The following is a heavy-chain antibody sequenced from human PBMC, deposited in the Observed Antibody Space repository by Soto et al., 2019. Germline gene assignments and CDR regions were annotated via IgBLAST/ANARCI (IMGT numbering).Heavy chain of an antibody. Sequence: ASVKVSCKASGYSFTDYHIHWVRQAPGQGLEWLGRINPKSGGTSTAQKFQGWVTMTRDRSISTVYMELTRLRSDDTAVYFCAREHSTDCSNGVCFPNWVDSWGQG. CDR3: AREHSTDCSNGVCFPNWVDS. CDR2: INPKSGGT. CDR1: GYSFTDYH. J-gene: IGHJ5*02. D-gene: IGHD2-8*01. V-gene: IGHV1-2*04.